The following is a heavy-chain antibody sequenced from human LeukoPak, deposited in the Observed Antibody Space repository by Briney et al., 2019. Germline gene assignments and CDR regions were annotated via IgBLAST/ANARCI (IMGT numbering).Heavy chain of an antibody. CDR1: GFTFSDYY. Sequence: PGGSLRLSCAASGFTFSDYYMSWIRQAPGEGLEWVSYISSSGSTINYADSVKGRFTISRDNAKNSLYLQMNSLRAEDTAVYYCARGFLDYQNQSPDWVWFDPWGQGTLVTVSS. CDR3: ARGFLDYQNQSPDWVWFDP. CDR2: ISSSGSTI. D-gene: IGHD3/OR15-3a*01. V-gene: IGHV3-11*01. J-gene: IGHJ5*02.